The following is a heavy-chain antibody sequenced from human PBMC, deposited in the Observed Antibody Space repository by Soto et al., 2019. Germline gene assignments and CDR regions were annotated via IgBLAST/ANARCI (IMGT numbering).Heavy chain of an antibody. CDR2: ISSSSSYI. CDR1: GFTFSSYA. V-gene: IGHV3-21*01. D-gene: IGHD6-13*01. CDR3: ARTTSVAAFDI. J-gene: IGHJ3*02. Sequence: GGSLRLSCPASGFTFSSYAMSWVRQAPGKGLEWVSTISSSSSYIYYADSVKGRFTISRDNAKNSLYLQMNSLRAEDTAVYYCARTTSVAAFDIWGQGTMVTVSS.